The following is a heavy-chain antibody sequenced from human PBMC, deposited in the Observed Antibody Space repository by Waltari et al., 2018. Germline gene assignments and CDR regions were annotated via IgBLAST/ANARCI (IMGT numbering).Heavy chain of an antibody. CDR2: ANSDGSST. D-gene: IGHD2-21*01. CDR1: GFTFSSYW. Sequence: EVPLVESGGGIVQPGGSLRLSCAASGFTFSSYWMHWVRQAPGKGLVWVTRANSDGSSTSYADSVKGRFTISRDNAKSTVYLQMNSLRAEDTAVYYCARINRLRNWYFDLWGRGTLVTVSS. V-gene: IGHV3-74*01. CDR3: ARINRLRNWYFDL. J-gene: IGHJ2*01.